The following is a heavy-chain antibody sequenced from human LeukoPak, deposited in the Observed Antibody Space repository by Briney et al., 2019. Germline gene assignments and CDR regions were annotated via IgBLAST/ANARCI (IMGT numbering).Heavy chain of an antibody. J-gene: IGHJ3*02. CDR2: IIPIFGTA. CDR3: ARDSSGMATIRGDAFDI. V-gene: IGHV1-69*13. CDR1: GGTFSSYA. D-gene: IGHD5-24*01. Sequence: SVKVSCKASGGTFSSYAISWVRQAPGQGLEWMGGIIPIFGTANYTQKFQGRVTITADESTSTAYMELSSLRSEDTAVYYCARDSSGMATIRGDAFDIWGQGTMVTVSS.